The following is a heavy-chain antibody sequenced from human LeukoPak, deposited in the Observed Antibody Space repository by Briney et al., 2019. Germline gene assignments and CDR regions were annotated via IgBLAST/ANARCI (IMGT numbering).Heavy chain of an antibody. CDR3: ARDLDYDILTGYQGHWFDP. Sequence: GGSLRLSCAASGFTFSSYGMHWVRQAPGKGLEWVAFIRFDRSNEYYADSVKGRFTISRDNAKNSLYLQMNSLRAEDTAVYYCARDLDYDILTGYQGHWFDPWGQGTLVTVSS. CDR1: GFTFSSYG. D-gene: IGHD3-9*01. V-gene: IGHV3-30*02. CDR2: IRFDRSNE. J-gene: IGHJ5*02.